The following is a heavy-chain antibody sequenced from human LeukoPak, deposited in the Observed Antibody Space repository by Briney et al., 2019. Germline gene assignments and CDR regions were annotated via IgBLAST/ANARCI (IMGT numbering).Heavy chain of an antibody. CDR1: GYTFTGYY. V-gene: IGHV1-2*02. CDR2: INPNNGGT. D-gene: IGHD3/OR15-3a*01. J-gene: IGHJ4*02. Sequence: GASAKVSCKASGYTFTGYYIHWVRQAPGQGLEWMGWINPNNGGTNYAQKFQGRVTMTRDTSISTAYMELSRLRSDDTAVYYCARDLFLDSNHFDYWGQGTLVTVSS. CDR3: ARDLFLDSNHFDY.